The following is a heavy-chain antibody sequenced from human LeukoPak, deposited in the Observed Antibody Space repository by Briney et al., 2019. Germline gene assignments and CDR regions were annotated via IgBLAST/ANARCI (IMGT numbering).Heavy chain of an antibody. Sequence: GGSLRLSCAASGFTFSSYGMHWVRQAPGKGLEWVAVISYDGSNKYYADSVKGRFTISRDNSKNTLYLQMNSLRAEDTAVYYCAKDLGLVPYYYGMDVWGQGTTVTVSS. CDR1: GFTFSSYG. CDR3: AKDLGLVPYYYGMDV. V-gene: IGHV3-30*18. J-gene: IGHJ6*02. CDR2: ISYDGSNK. D-gene: IGHD3/OR15-3a*01.